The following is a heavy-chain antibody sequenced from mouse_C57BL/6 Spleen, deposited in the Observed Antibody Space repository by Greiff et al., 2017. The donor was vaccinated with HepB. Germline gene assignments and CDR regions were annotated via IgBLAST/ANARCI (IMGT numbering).Heavy chain of an antibody. J-gene: IGHJ1*03. D-gene: IGHD1-1*01. V-gene: IGHV1-66*01. CDR3: ARNYGSSYEYWYFDV. Sequence: VQLQQSGPELVKPGASVKISCKASGYSFTSYYIHWVKQRPGQGLEWIGWIYPGSGNTKYNEKFKGKATLTADTSSSTAYMQLSSLTSEDSAVYYCARNYGSSYEYWYFDVWGTGTTVTVSS. CDR1: GYSFTSYY. CDR2: IYPGSGNT.